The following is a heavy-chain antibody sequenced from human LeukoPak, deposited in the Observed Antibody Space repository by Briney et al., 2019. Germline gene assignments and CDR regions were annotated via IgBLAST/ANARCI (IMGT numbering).Heavy chain of an antibody. Sequence: GGSLRLSCAASGFIFSNYGMSWVRQAPGKGLEWVSDISGGGGETHYADSVKGRFTISRDNSKNTLYLQMNSLRAEDTAVYYCAREYIVVVPAAPPGDPYYYYYYMDVWGKGTTVTVSS. CDR2: ISGGGGET. J-gene: IGHJ6*03. CDR3: AREYIVVVPAAPPGDPYYYYYYMDV. D-gene: IGHD2-2*01. CDR1: GFIFSNYG. V-gene: IGHV3-23*01.